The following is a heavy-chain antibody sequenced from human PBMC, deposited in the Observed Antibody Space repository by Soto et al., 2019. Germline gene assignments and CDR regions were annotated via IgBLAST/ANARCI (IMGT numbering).Heavy chain of an antibody. CDR1: AGSISSGGYH. CDR2: IYYSGST. CDR3: ARGKTWVDP. V-gene: IGHV4-31*03. Sequence: SETLSLTCTVSAGSISSGGYHWSWIRQHPGKGLEWIGYIYYSGSTYYNPSLKSRVTISVDTSKNQFSLKPSSVTAADPSVDYCARGKTWVDPWGEGTLVTVSS. J-gene: IGHJ5*02.